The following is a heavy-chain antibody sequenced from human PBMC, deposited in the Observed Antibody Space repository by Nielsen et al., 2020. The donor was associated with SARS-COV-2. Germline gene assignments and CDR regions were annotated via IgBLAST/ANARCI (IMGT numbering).Heavy chain of an antibody. CDR2: ISWNSGSI. D-gene: IGHD2/OR15-2a*01. J-gene: IGHJ6*02. CDR1: GFTFDDYA. Sequence: GGSLRLSCAASGFTFDDYAMHWVRQAPGKGLEWVSGISWNSGSIGYADSVKGRFTISRDNAKNSLYLQMSSLRAEDTALYYCAGIDYYYGMDVWGQGTTVTVSS. V-gene: IGHV3-9*01. CDR3: AGIDYYYGMDV.